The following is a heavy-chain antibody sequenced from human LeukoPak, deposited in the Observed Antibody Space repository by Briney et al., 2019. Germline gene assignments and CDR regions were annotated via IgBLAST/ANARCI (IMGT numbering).Heavy chain of an antibody. V-gene: IGHV4-34*01. CDR3: AKDGGGSYALKNYYYYYMDV. CDR1: GGSFSGYY. J-gene: IGHJ6*03. D-gene: IGHD1-26*01. CDR2: INHSGST. Sequence: PSETLSLTCAVYGGSFSGYYWSWIRQPPGKGLEWIGEINHSGSTNYNPSLKSRVTISVDTSKNQFSLKLSSVTAADTAVYYCAKDGGGSYALKNYYYYYMDVWGKGPRSPSP.